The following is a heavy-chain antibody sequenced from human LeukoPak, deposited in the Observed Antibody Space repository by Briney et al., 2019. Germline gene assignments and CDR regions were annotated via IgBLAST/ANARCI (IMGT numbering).Heavy chain of an antibody. D-gene: IGHD3-9*01. J-gene: IGHJ3*02. CDR1: GFTFDDYA. CDR3: AKDILTGYSALDI. CDR2: ISWNSGSI. Sequence: GGSLRLSCAASGFTFDDYAMQWVRQAPGKGLEWVSGISWNSGSIGYADSVKGRFTISRDNAKNSLYLQMNSLRAEDTALYYCAKDILTGYSALDIWGQGTMVTVSS. V-gene: IGHV3-9*01.